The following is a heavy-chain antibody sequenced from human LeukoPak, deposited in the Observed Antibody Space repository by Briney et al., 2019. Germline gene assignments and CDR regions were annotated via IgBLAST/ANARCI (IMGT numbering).Heavy chain of an antibody. J-gene: IGHJ4*02. CDR3: AKNPISWYSSRTIFDY. Sequence: GRSLRLSCAASGFTFSSYAISWVRQAPGKGLEWVSAISGSGGSTYYADSVKGRFTISRDNSKNTLYLQKNSLRAEDTAVYYCAKNPISWYSSRTIFDYWGQGTLVTVSS. V-gene: IGHV3-23*01. D-gene: IGHD6-13*01. CDR1: GFTFSSYA. CDR2: ISGSGGST.